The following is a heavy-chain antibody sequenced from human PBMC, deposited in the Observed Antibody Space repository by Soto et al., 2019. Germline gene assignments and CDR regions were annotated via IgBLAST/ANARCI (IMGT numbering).Heavy chain of an antibody. Sequence: EVQLVESGGGLVQPGGSLRLSCAASGFTVSNNYMIWFRLPPGKGLEWVSLIYSGGTTYYADSVKGRFTISRDNSKNTLYLQMNGLRVEDTAVYYCAGNGWGMATVGMWGPGTLVTVSS. CDR3: AGNGWGMATVGM. D-gene: IGHD4-4*01. V-gene: IGHV3-53*01. J-gene: IGHJ4*02. CDR2: IYSGGTT. CDR1: GFTVSNNY.